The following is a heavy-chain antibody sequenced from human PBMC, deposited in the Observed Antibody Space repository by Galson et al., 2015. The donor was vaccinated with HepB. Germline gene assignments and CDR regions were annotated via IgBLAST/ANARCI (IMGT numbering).Heavy chain of an antibody. D-gene: IGHD6-13*01. J-gene: IGHJ3*02. Sequence: SLRLSCAASGFIVSDNYMSWVRQAPGKGLEWVSVIYSGGRRFYADSVKGRLTIPREKSKNNLYIQMNSLRVEDTAVYYCARAVGEQQLVFHDAFDIWGQGTMVTVSS. CDR2: IYSGGRR. CDR3: ARAVGEQQLVFHDAFDI. V-gene: IGHV3-53*01. CDR1: GFIVSDNY.